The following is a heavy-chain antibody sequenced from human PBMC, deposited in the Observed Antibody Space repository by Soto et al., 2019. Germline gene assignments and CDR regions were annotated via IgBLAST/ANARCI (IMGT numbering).Heavy chain of an antibody. J-gene: IGHJ4*02. CDR2: TYYRSKWYN. Sequence: SQTLSLTCAISGDSVSSNSAAWNWIRQSPSRGLEWLGRTYYRSKWYNDYAVSVKSRITINPDTSKNQFSLQLNSVTPEDTAVYYCARDISYSSSWYMTIFEYWGQGTLVTVSS. CDR1: GDSVSSNSAA. V-gene: IGHV6-1*01. CDR3: ARDISYSSSWYMTIFEY. D-gene: IGHD6-13*01.